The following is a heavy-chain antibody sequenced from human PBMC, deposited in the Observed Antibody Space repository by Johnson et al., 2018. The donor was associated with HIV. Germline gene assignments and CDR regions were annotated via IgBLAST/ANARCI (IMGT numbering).Heavy chain of an antibody. CDR3: AKDILPYYYGSGSYYGDAFDI. CDR2: ISWDGGST. V-gene: IGHV3-43D*03. D-gene: IGHD3-10*01. J-gene: IGHJ3*02. Sequence: VQLVESGGVVVQPGGSLRLSCAASGFTFNDYAMHWVRQAPGKGLEWVSLISWDGGSTYYADSMKGRFTISRDNSNNSLYLQMNSLRDEDTALYSCAKDILPYYYGSGSYYGDAFDIWGQGTMVTVSS. CDR1: GFTFNDYA.